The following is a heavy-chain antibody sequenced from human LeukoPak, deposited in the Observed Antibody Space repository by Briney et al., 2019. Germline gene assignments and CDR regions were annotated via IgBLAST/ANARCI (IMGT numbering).Heavy chain of an antibody. V-gene: IGHV4-4*07. CDR3: AREDSSGWYFYTDYYYYMDV. Sequence: SETLSLTCTVSGDSISSSYWTWIRQPAGKGLEWIGRIYTSGTTNYNPSLKSRVTMSLDTSKNQLSLKLSSVTAADTAVYYCAREDSSGWYFYTDYYYYMDVWGKGTTVTVSS. CDR1: GDSISSSY. D-gene: IGHD6-19*01. CDR2: IYTSGTT. J-gene: IGHJ6*03.